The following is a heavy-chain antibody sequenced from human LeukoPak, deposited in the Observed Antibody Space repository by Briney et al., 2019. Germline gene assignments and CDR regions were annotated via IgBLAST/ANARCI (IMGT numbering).Heavy chain of an antibody. CDR1: GYTFTSYY. CDR3: ARDDPATGPDY. D-gene: IGHD5-18*01. Sequence: ASVKVSCKASGYTFTSYYMHWVRQAPGQGLEWMGIINPSGGSTSYAQKFQGRVTMTRDTSTSTVYMELSNLRSEDTAVYYCARDDPATGPDYWGQGTLVTVSS. J-gene: IGHJ4*02. V-gene: IGHV1-46*01. CDR2: INPSGGST.